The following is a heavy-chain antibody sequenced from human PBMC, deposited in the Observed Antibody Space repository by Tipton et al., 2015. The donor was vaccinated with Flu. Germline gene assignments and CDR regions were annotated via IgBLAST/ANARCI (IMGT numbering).Heavy chain of an antibody. Sequence: QSGAEVKKPGESLKISCKGSGYSFTSYWIGWVRQMPGKGLEWMGIIYPGDSDTRYSPSFQGQVTISADKSISTAYLQWSSLKAPDTAMYYCARDMTTVTTGIGGDFDIWGQGTMVTVSS. CDR2: IYPGDSDT. J-gene: IGHJ3*02. CDR1: GYSFTSYW. V-gene: IGHV5-51*03. CDR3: ARDMTTVTTGIGGDFDI. D-gene: IGHD4-17*01.